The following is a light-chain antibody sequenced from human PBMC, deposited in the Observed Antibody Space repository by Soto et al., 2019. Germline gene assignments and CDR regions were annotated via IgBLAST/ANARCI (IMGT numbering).Light chain of an antibody. CDR3: HQYNNWPL. CDR1: QSVRSN. CDR2: GAS. V-gene: IGKV3-15*01. Sequence: EIVMTQSPATLSVSPGESANLSCRASQSVRSNIAWYQQKPGQAPRLLIYGASTRATGIPARFSGSGSGTEFTLIISSLQSEDFAVYYCHQYNNWPLFGGGTKVEIK. J-gene: IGKJ4*01.